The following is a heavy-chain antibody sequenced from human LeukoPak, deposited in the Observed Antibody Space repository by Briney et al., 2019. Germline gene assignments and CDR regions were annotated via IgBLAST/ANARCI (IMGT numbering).Heavy chain of an antibody. D-gene: IGHD6-13*01. V-gene: IGHV4-34*01. CDR3: ARGAHLIAAAGRRFDY. Sequence: SETLSLTCAVYGGPFSGYYWSWIRQPPGKGLEWIGEINHSGSTNYNPSLKSRVTISVDTSKNQFSLKLSSVTAADTAVYYCARGAHLIAAAGRRFDYWGQGTLVTVSS. J-gene: IGHJ4*02. CDR1: GGPFSGYY. CDR2: INHSGST.